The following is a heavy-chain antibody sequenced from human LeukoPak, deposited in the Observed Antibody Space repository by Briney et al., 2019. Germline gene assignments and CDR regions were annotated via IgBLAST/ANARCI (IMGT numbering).Heavy chain of an antibody. CDR3: ARMTTVIAYYYYYGMDV. CDR1: GFTFSRFN. V-gene: IGHV3-33*01. CDR2: IWHDGSNK. Sequence: PGGSLRLSCAASGFTFSRFNLHWVRQAPGKGLEWVAVIWHDGSNKYYTDSVKGRFTISRDNAKNSLYLQMNSLRAEDTAVYYCARMTTVIAYYYYYGMDVWGQGTTVTVSS. D-gene: IGHD4-11*01. J-gene: IGHJ6*02.